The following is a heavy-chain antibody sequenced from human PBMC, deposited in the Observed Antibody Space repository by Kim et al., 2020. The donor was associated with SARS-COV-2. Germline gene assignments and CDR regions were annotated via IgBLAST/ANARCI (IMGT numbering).Heavy chain of an antibody. CDR1: GVSISSSSYY. Sequence: SETLSLTCTVSGVSISSSSYYWGWIRQPPGKGLEWIVSIYYSGSTYYNPSLTSRVTISVDTSKNQFSLKLRSVTAADTAVYYCARSGGYYDFWSGYYPFDSWGQGTLVTVSS. CDR2: IYYSGST. D-gene: IGHD3-3*01. J-gene: IGHJ4*02. V-gene: IGHV4-39*01. CDR3: ARSGGYYDFWSGYYPFDS.